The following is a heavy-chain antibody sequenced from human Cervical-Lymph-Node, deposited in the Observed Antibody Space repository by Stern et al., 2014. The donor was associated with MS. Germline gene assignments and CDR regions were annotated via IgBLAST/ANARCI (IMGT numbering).Heavy chain of an antibody. J-gene: IGHJ4*02. V-gene: IGHV3-33*01. Sequence: QVQLVQSGGGVVQPGRSLRLSCAASGFSFSRYAMHWVRQAPGKGLEWVALIWNDGSNPYYADSVTGRFTISRDNFKNTLYLQMNSLRAEDTAVYYCASAYSSSHYYFDYWGQGTLVTVSS. CDR3: ASAYSSSHYYFDY. CDR1: GFSFSRYA. D-gene: IGHD6-13*01. CDR2: IWNDGSNP.